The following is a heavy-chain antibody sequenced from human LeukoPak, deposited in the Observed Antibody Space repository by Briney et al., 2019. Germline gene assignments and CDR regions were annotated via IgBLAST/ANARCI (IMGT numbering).Heavy chain of an antibody. J-gene: IGHJ6*03. V-gene: IGHV3-48*04. D-gene: IGHD6-6*01. CDR2: ISSSSSTI. Sequence: GSLRLSCAASGFTFSSYSMNWVRQAPGKGLEWVSYISSSSSTIYYADSVKGRFTISRDNAKNSLYLQMNSLRAEDTAVYYCARVLAARPGGYYYYYMDVWGKGTTVTVSS. CDR1: GFTFSSYS. CDR3: ARVLAARPGGYYYYYMDV.